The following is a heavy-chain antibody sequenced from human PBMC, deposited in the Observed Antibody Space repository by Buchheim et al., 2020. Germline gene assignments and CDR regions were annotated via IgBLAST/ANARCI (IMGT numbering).Heavy chain of an antibody. CDR1: GYSFTSYW. CDR2: IDPSDSYT. Sequence: EVQLVQSGAEVKKPGESLRISCKGSGYSFTSYWISWVRQMPGKGLEWLGRIDPSDSYTNYSPSFQGHVTISADKSISTAYLQWSSLKASDTAMYYCASHPVDRVAKTQKADYYYNFGMDVWGKG. CDR3: ASHPVDRVAKTQKADYYYNFGMDV. V-gene: IGHV5-10-1*03. J-gene: IGHJ6*04. D-gene: IGHD5-12*01.